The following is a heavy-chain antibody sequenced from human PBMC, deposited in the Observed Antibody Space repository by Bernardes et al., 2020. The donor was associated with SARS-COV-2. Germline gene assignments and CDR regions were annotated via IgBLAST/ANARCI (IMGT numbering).Heavy chain of an antibody. V-gene: IGHV1-2*02. J-gene: IGHJ4*02. CDR1: GYTFPGYY. D-gene: IGHD3-10*01. Sequence: ASVKVSCKASGYTFPGYYMHWVRQAPGQGLEWMGWINPNSGGTNYAQKFQGRVTMTRDTSISTAYMELSRLRSDDTAVYYCARDLPRLGILSGDYWGQGTLVTGSS. CDR3: ARDLPRLGILSGDY. CDR2: INPNSGGT.